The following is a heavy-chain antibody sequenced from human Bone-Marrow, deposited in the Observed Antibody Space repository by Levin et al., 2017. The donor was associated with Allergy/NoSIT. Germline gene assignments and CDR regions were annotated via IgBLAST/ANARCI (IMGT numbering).Heavy chain of an antibody. CDR3: AAGSNYFDH. Sequence: SSETLSLTCTVSGGSISSYYWSWIRQPPGKALEWIGYIYYNGITNYNPSFKSRVTISVDTSKNQFSLNLTSVTAADTAVYHCAAGSNYFDHWGQGTLVTVAS. CDR1: GGSISSYY. V-gene: IGHV4-59*01. D-gene: IGHD2-8*01. CDR2: IYYNGIT. J-gene: IGHJ4*02.